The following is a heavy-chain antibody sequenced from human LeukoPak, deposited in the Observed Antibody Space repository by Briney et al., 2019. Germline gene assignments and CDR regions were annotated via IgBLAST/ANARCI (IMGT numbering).Heavy chain of an antibody. J-gene: IGHJ5*02. Sequence: SVKVSFKASGGTFSSYAISWVRQAPGQGLEWMGGIIPIFGTANYAQKFQGRVTITADESTSTAYMELSSLRSEDTAVYYCARALIAAAGKDWFDPWGQGTLVTVSS. CDR3: ARALIAAAGKDWFDP. D-gene: IGHD6-13*01. CDR2: IIPIFGTA. CDR1: GGTFSSYA. V-gene: IGHV1-69*13.